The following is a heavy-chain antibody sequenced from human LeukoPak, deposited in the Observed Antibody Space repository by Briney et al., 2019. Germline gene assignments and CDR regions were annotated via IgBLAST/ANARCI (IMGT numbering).Heavy chain of an antibody. J-gene: IGHJ4*02. D-gene: IGHD3-22*01. V-gene: IGHV3-30*02. CDR2: IWFDGSNK. CDR3: AKAPYDTSGFSSPNYFDY. Sequence: PGGSLRLSCAASGFIFSNDAMHWVRQAPGKGLEWVAFIWFDGSNKHYADPVKGRFTISRDNSKNTLFLQMNSLRAEDTAVYYCAKAPYDTSGFSSPNYFDYWGQGTLVTVSS. CDR1: GFIFSNDA.